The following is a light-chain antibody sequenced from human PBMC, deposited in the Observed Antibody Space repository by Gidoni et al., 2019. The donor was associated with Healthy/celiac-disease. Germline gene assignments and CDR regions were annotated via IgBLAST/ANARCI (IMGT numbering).Light chain of an antibody. CDR1: QSVSSY. Sequence: VLTQSPATLSLSPGERATLSCRASQSVSSYLTWYQQNPGQAPRLLIYDASNRATGIPARFSGSGSGTDFTLTISSREPEDFAVYYCQQRSNWPPMYTFXXXTKLEIK. J-gene: IGKJ2*01. CDR3: QQRSNWPPMYT. CDR2: DAS. V-gene: IGKV3-11*01.